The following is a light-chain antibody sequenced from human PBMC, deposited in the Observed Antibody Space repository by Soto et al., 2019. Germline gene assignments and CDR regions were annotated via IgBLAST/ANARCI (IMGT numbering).Light chain of an antibody. CDR2: SAS. Sequence: EIVLTQSPVTLSLSPGERATLSCRASQTISINYLAWYQQRPGQAPRLLVYSASTRATGIPARFSGSGSGTEFTLTISSLQSEDFAVYYCHQYNHWLTWTFGQGTKVDIK. CDR3: HQYNHWLTWT. J-gene: IGKJ1*01. CDR1: QTISIN. V-gene: IGKV3-15*01.